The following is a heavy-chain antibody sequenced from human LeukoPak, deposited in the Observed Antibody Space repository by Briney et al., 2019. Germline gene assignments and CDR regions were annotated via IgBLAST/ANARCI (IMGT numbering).Heavy chain of an antibody. V-gene: IGHV4-39*01. J-gene: IGHJ4*02. CDR3: ATTFSYTSGGYDY. CDR1: SDSISGNSYH. Sequence: SETLSLTCTVSSDSISGNSYHWGWIRQSPGKGLEWIGSINYSGATYYNPSLKSRVSISVDTSKNQFSLKVTSVTAADTAVYYCATTFSYTSGGYDYWGQGTLATVSS. CDR2: INYSGAT. D-gene: IGHD6-19*01.